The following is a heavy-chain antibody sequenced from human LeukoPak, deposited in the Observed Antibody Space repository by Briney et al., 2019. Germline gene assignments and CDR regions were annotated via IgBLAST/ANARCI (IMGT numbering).Heavy chain of an antibody. V-gene: IGHV3-30*04. CDR2: ISYDGSNK. CDR1: GFTFSSYA. CDR3: ARVKVKYSSGWYYFDY. Sequence: GGSLRLSCAASGFTFSSYAMHWVRQAPGKGLEWVAVISYDGSNKYYADSVKGRLTISRDNSKNTLYLQMNSLRAEDTAVYYCARVKVKYSSGWYYFDYWGQGTLVTVSS. D-gene: IGHD6-19*01. J-gene: IGHJ4*02.